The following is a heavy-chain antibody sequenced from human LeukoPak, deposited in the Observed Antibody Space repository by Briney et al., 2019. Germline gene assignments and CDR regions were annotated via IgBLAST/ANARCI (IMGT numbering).Heavy chain of an antibody. J-gene: IGHJ4*02. CDR1: GFTFSSYS. CDR2: IRGDNSYI. Sequence: GGSLRLSCAASGFTFSSYSMNWVRQAPGKGLEWVSSIRGDNSYIYYADSVKGRFTISRDNAKNSLYLQMNSLRAEDTAVYYCARITPYYYHSSPSSTPRWDYYFDYWGQGTLVTVSS. V-gene: IGHV3-21*01. D-gene: IGHD3-22*01. CDR3: ARITPYYYHSSPSSTPRWDYYFDY.